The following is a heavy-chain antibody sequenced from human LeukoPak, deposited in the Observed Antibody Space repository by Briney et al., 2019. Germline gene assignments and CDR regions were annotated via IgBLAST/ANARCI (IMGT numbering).Heavy chain of an antibody. D-gene: IGHD2-15*01. CDR2: ISGSGGST. V-gene: IGHV3-23*01. CDR3: AKDRRGGGSCCIDY. J-gene: IGHJ4*02. Sequence: GGFLRLSCAASGFTFSSYAMSWVRQAPGKGLEWVSAISGSGGSTYYADSVKGRFTISRDNSKNTLYLQMNSLRAEDTAVYYCAKDRRGGGSCCIDYWGQGTLVTVSS. CDR1: GFTFSSYA.